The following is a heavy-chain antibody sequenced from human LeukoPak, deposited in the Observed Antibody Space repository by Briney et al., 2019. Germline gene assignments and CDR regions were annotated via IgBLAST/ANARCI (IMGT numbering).Heavy chain of an antibody. CDR2: IYTNGET. CDR1: GASIDSGRYY. D-gene: IGHD3-9*01. Sequence: SETLSLTCTVSGASIDSGRYYWSWIRQPAGKGLEWIGRIYTNGETNYNPSLKSRVTISLDTSKNQFSLKLSSVTAADTAVYYCARGMVLRYFDWPAGYGMDVWGQGTTVTVSS. CDR3: ARGMVLRYFDWPAGYGMDV. J-gene: IGHJ6*02. V-gene: IGHV4-61*02.